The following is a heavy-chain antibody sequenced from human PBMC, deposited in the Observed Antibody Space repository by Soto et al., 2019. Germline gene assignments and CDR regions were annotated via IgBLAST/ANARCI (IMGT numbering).Heavy chain of an antibody. J-gene: IGHJ3*02. V-gene: IGHV1-8*01. CDR3: ARGWNYHDRANAFDI. CDR1: GYTFTSYD. D-gene: IGHD3-22*01. CDR2: MNPNSGNT. Sequence: SVKVSCKASGYTFTSYDINWLLQGTGQGLEWMGWMNPNSGNTGYAQKFQGRVTMTRNTSISTAYMELGSLRSEDTAVYYCARGWNYHDRANAFDIWGQGTMVTVSS.